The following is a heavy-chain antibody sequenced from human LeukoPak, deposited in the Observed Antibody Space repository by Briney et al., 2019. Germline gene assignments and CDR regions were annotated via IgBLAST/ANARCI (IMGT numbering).Heavy chain of an antibody. J-gene: IGHJ4*02. CDR3: ARARLWFGELGYFDY. Sequence: PSETLSLTCTVSGGSISSYYWSWIRQPPGKGLEWIGYIYYSGSTNYNPSLKSRVTISVDTSKNQFSLKLSSVTAADTAVYYCARARLWFGELGYFDYWGQGTLVTVSS. CDR1: GGSISSYY. CDR2: IYYSGST. D-gene: IGHD3-10*01. V-gene: IGHV4-59*12.